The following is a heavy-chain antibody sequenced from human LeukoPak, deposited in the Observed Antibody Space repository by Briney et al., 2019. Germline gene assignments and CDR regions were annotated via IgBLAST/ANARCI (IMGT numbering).Heavy chain of an antibody. V-gene: IGHV3-74*01. D-gene: IGHD2/OR15-2a*01. CDR3: VSFYETY. J-gene: IGHJ4*02. Sequence: GGSLRLSCAASGNYWMHWVRQAPGKGLVWVSHINSDGSWTSYADSVKGRFTISKDNAKNTVYLQMNSLRAGDTAVYYCVSFYETYWGRGTLVTVSS. CDR2: INSDGSWT. CDR1: GNYW.